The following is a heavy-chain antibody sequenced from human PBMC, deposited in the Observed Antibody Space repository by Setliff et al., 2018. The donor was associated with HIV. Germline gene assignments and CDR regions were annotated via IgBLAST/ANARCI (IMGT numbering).Heavy chain of an antibody. Sequence: SETLSLTCTVSGGSISSYYWSWIRQPAGKGLEWIGRIYTSGSTNYNPSLKSRVTMSVDTSKNQFSLKLSSVTAADTAMYYCARGRSPDYGSGTYYKAWIDEGFDYWGQGTLVTVSS. CDR2: IYTSGST. D-gene: IGHD3-10*01. V-gene: IGHV4-4*07. CDR1: GGSISSYY. CDR3: ARGRSPDYGSGTYYKAWIDEGFDY. J-gene: IGHJ4*02.